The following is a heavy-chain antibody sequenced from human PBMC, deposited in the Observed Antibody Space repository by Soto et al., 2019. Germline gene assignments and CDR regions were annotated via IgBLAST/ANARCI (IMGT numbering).Heavy chain of an antibody. Sequence: SVKVSCKASGGTFSSYAISWVRQAPGQGLEWMGGIIPIFGTANYAQKFQGRVTITADESTSTASMELSSLRSEDTAVYYWARDWTGYYDSSGYTPGGRDAFDIWGQGTMVTVSS. CDR2: IIPIFGTA. V-gene: IGHV1-69*13. J-gene: IGHJ3*02. D-gene: IGHD3-22*01. CDR1: GGTFSSYA. CDR3: ARDWTGYYDSSGYTPGGRDAFDI.